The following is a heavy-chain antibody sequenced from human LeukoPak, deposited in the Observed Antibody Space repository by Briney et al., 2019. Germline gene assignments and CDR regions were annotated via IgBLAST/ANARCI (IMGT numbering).Heavy chain of an antibody. CDR2: IIPILGIA. J-gene: IGHJ5*02. CDR1: GGTFSSYA. Sequence: SVKVSCKASGGTFSSYAISWVRQAPGQGLEWMGRIIPILGIANYAQKFQGRVTITADKSTSTAYMELSSLRSEDTAVYYCASIAGGITMVRGAQGWFDPWGQGTLVTVSS. V-gene: IGHV1-69*04. CDR3: ASIAGGITMVRGAQGWFDP. D-gene: IGHD3-10*01.